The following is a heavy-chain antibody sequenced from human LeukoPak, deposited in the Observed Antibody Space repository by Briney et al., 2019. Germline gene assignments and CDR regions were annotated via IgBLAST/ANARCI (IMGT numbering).Heavy chain of an antibody. J-gene: IGHJ3*02. CDR1: GFIVSHNY. CDR3: ARDLTGGAFDI. CDR2: IYSGGST. D-gene: IGHD1-1*01. Sequence: SGGSLRLSCAASGFIVSHNYVSWVRQPPGKGLEWVSTIYSGGSTYYADSVKGRFDLSRDNSKNTLWLQMNSLRAEDTAVYYCARDLTGGAFDIWGQGTMVTVSS. V-gene: IGHV3-66*01.